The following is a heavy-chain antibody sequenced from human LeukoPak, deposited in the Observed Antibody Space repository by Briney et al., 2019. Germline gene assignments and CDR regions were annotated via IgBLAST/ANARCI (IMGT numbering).Heavy chain of an antibody. J-gene: IGHJ5*02. CDR1: GGSISSYY. V-gene: IGHV4-59*08. CDR2: IYYSGST. CDR3: ARLSDYRDWFDP. Sequence: SETLSLTCTVSGGSISSYYWSWIRQPPGEGLEWIGYIYYSGSTNYNPSLKSRVTISVDTSKNQFSLKLSSVTAADTAVYYCARLSDYRDWFDPWGQGTLVTVSS. D-gene: IGHD4-17*01.